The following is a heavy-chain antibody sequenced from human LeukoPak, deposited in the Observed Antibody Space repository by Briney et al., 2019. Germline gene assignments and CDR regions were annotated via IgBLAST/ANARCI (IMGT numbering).Heavy chain of an antibody. Sequence: SETLSLTCTVSGGSISSSSYYWGWIRQPPGKGLEWIGSIYYSGSTYYNPSLKSRVTISVDTSKNQFSLKLSSVTAADTAVYYCARLNSLRYSSGWYPDYWGQGTLVTVSS. V-gene: IGHV4-39*01. CDR2: IYYSGST. CDR3: ARLNSLRYSSGWYPDY. CDR1: GGSISSSSYY. D-gene: IGHD6-19*01. J-gene: IGHJ4*02.